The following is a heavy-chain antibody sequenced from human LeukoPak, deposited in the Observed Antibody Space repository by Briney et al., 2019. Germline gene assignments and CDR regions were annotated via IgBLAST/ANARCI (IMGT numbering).Heavy chain of an antibody. V-gene: IGHV3-23*01. D-gene: IGHD1-14*01. CDR2: ISGSGDST. J-gene: IGHJ4*02. CDR3: AKQRSEVPVAASNY. Sequence: GGSLRLSCAASGFTVSSNYMSWVRQVPGKGLEWVSGISGSGDSTYYVDSVKGRFTISRDNSKSTLYLHMNSLRAEDTAIYYCAKQRSEVPVAASNYWGQGTLVTVSS. CDR1: GFTVSSNY.